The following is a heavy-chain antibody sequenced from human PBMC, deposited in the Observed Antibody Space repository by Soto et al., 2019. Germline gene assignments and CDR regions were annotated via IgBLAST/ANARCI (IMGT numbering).Heavy chain of an antibody. J-gene: IGHJ4*02. Sequence: ASVKVSCKASGYTFTSYYMHWVRQAPGQGLEWMGIINPSGGSTSYAQKFQGWVTMTRDTSISTAYMELSRLRSDDTAVYYCARASKRAPHYDILTGYYYDYWGQGTLVTVSS. CDR1: GYTFTSYY. CDR3: ARASKRAPHYDILTGYYYDY. V-gene: IGHV1-46*01. CDR2: INPSGGST. D-gene: IGHD3-9*01.